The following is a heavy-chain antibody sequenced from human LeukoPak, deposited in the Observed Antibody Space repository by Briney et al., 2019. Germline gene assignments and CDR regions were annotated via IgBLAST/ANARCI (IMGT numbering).Heavy chain of an antibody. CDR1: GFTFSDYY. J-gene: IGHJ4*02. CDR3: ARELLASSVVGASGY. CDR2: ISSSGSTI. V-gene: IGHV3-11*01. Sequence: PGGSLRLSCAASGFTFSDYYMSWIRQAPGKGPEWVSYISSSGSTIYYADSVKGRFTISRDNAKNSLYLQMNSLRAEDTAVYYCARELLASSVVGASGYWGQGTLVTVSS. D-gene: IGHD1-26*01.